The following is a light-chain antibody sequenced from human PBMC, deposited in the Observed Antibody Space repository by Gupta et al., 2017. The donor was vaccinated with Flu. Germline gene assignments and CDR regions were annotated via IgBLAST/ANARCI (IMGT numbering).Light chain of an antibody. CDR3: QQYGSSPT. CDR2: GAS. J-gene: IGKJ4*01. Sequence: ELVLTQSPGTLSLSPGERATLSCRASQSVSSSYLAWYQQKPGPAPRLLIYGASSRATGFPDMFSGSGSGTYSTLTISRLEPEDVAVYYCQQYGSSPTFGGGTKVEIK. V-gene: IGKV3-20*01. CDR1: QSVSSSY.